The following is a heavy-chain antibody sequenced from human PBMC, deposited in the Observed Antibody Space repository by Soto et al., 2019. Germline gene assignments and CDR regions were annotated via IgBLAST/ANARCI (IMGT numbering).Heavy chain of an antibody. CDR1: GSTFGSYA. V-gene: IGHV3-23*01. Sequence: GGSLRLSCAASGSTFGSYAMSWDRHAPGKGLEWVSLISGTGDSSEYANSVKGRFTISRDYSKTTVFLRMNSLRAEDTAVYFCAKDNGNYGSGSFSHWGQGTLVTVS. D-gene: IGHD3-10*01. J-gene: IGHJ4*02. CDR2: ISGTGDSS. CDR3: AKDNGNYGSGSFSH.